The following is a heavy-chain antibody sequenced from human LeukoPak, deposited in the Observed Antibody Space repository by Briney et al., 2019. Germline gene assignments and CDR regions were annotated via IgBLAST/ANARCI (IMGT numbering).Heavy chain of an antibody. CDR2: IYYSGST. Sequence: PSETLSLTCTVSGGSVSSTSYSWGWIRQPPGKGLEWIGNIYYSGSTSYNPSLKSRVTISVDTSKNQFSLKLTSVTAADTAVYYCAREGSGAGQDYWGQGTLVTVSS. D-gene: IGHD1-26*01. CDR3: AREGSGAGQDY. J-gene: IGHJ4*02. CDR1: GGSVSSTSYS. V-gene: IGHV4-39*02.